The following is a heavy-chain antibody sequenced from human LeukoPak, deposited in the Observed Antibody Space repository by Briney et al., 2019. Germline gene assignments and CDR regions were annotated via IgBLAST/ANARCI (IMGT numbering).Heavy chain of an antibody. V-gene: IGHV4-39*01. CDR3: ILGGKLDY. J-gene: IGHJ4*02. Sequence: SETLSFTCTVSVGSLSISNYYRGCIRQPPGKGLEWIGGIYHTGSTHYNPSLKSRVTISVDTSKNQLSLRLSSVTAADTALYYCILGGKLDYWGQGILVTVSS. D-gene: IGHD3-10*01. CDR1: VGSLSISNYY. CDR2: IYHTGST.